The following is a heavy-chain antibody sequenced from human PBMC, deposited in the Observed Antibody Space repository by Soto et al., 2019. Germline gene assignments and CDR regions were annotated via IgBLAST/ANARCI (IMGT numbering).Heavy chain of an antibody. J-gene: IGHJ4*02. D-gene: IGHD3-3*01. V-gene: IGHV4-4*02. CDR3: ARAVDYDFWSGARWDYFDY. Sequence: QVQLQESGPGLVKPSGTLSLTCAVSGGSISSSNWWSWVRQPPGKGLAWIGEIYHSGSTNYNPCLKSRVTISVDKSKNQFSRKLSSVTAADTAVYYCARAVDYDFWSGARWDYFDYWGQGTLVTVSS. CDR2: IYHSGST. CDR1: GGSISSSNW.